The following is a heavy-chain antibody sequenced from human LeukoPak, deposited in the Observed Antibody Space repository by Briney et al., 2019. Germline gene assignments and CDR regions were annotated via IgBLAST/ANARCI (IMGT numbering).Heavy chain of an antibody. J-gene: IGHJ4*02. V-gene: IGHV3-23*01. CDR2: ISGTGGST. CDR3: AKGGLGAGKRVPFGY. CDR1: GFTSSGNA. D-gene: IGHD4/OR15-4a*01. Sequence: GGSLRLSCVASGFTSSGNAMSWVRQAPGKGLEWVSGISGTGGSTYYADSVKGRFTISRDNSKNTLYLQMNSLRAEDTAVYYCAKGGLGAGKRVPFGYWGQGTLVTVSS.